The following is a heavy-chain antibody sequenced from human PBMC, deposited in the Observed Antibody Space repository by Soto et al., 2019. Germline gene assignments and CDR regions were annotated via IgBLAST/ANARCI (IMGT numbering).Heavy chain of an antibody. J-gene: IGHJ4*02. Sequence: GGSLRLSCGAFGFDFNEYAMTWVRQAPGKGLQWVSSITSNGDSTYYADSVKGRFTTSRDNSKNTLYLQMNSLRADDTAVFYCAKDSPSYTTSPFYFDSWGQGTLVTVSS. CDR1: GFDFNEYA. CDR3: AKDSPSYTTSPFYFDS. D-gene: IGHD2-2*02. CDR2: ITSNGDST. V-gene: IGHV3-23*01.